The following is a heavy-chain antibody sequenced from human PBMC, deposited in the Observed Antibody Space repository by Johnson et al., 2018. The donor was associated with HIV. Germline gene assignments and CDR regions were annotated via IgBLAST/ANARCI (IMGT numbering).Heavy chain of an antibody. Sequence: QVQLVESGGGLVKPGGSLRLSCAASGFTFSDYYMSWIRQAPGKGLEWVAYIPFHGNQPYYGDSVKGRFTISRDNSKNTLYLQMNSLRVEDTAVYYCARDRGIGAAGDAFDIWGQGTMVTVSS. CDR3: ARDRGIGAAGDAFDI. CDR1: GFTFSDYY. V-gene: IGHV3-30*03. CDR2: IPFHGNQP. D-gene: IGHD6-13*01. J-gene: IGHJ3*02.